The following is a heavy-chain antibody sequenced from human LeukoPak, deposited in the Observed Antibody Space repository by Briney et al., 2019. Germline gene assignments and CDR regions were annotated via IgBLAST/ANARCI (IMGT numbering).Heavy chain of an antibody. Sequence: PSETLSLTCTVSGGSISPYYWTWVRQPPGKGLEWIGNIYYIGSTYSNPSLKSRVNFSVDTSKNQFSLRLSSVTAADTAMYYCARGQRGLPYWGQGTLVTVSS. V-gene: IGHV4-59*01. CDR1: GGSISPYY. D-gene: IGHD3/OR15-3a*01. CDR2: IYYIGST. J-gene: IGHJ4*02. CDR3: ARGQRGLPY.